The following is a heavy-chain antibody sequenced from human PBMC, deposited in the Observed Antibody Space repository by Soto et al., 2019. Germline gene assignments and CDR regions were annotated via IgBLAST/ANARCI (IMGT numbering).Heavy chain of an antibody. CDR1: GFTFDDYN. CDR2: ISWDGGST. V-gene: IGHV3-43*01. Sequence: EVQLVESGGVVVQPGGSLRLSCAASGFTFDDYNMHWVRQAPGKGLEWVSLISWDGGSTYYADAVKGRFTISRDNSKTSLYLQMNSLRTEDTGVYYCAKDITGAAAGTLDYWGQGTLVTLFS. CDR3: AKDITGAAAGTLDY. D-gene: IGHD6-13*01. J-gene: IGHJ4*02.